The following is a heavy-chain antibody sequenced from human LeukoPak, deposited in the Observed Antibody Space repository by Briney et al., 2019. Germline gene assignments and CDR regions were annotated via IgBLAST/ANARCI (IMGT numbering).Heavy chain of an antibody. J-gene: IGHJ4*02. CDR3: ARDINENFDY. CDR1: GFTFSSYA. V-gene: IGHV3-23*01. CDR2: ISGSGGST. Sequence: GGSLRLSCAASGFTFSSYAMSWVRQAPGKGLEWVSAISGSGGSTYYADSVKGRFTISRDNAKNSLYLQMNSLRAEDTAVYYCARDINENFDYWGQGTLVTVSS.